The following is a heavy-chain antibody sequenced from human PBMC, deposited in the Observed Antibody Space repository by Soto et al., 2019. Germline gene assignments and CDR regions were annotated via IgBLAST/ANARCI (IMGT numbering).Heavy chain of an antibody. CDR1: GYSFTSYW. Sequence: PGESLKISCKGSGYSFTSYWIGWVRLMPGKGLEWMGIIYPGDSDTRYSPSFQGQVTISADKSISTAYLQWSSLKASDTAFYYCAIHSSSWNYYYYYGMDVWGQGTTVTVSS. CDR3: AIHSSSWNYYYYYGMDV. V-gene: IGHV5-51*01. CDR2: IYPGDSDT. J-gene: IGHJ6*02. D-gene: IGHD6-13*01.